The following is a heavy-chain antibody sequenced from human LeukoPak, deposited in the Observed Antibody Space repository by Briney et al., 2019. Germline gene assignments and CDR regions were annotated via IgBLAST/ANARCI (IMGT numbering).Heavy chain of an antibody. J-gene: IGHJ4*02. CDR1: GFTFDEYA. CDR3: AKYSKWQLVRFDY. V-gene: IGHV3-23*01. D-gene: IGHD6-6*01. Sequence: GGSLRLSCAASGFTFDEYAMHWVRQAPGKGLEWVSAISGSGGSTYYADSVKGRFTISRDNSKNTLYLQMNSLRAEDTAVYYCAKYSKWQLVRFDYWGQGTLVTVSS. CDR2: ISGSGGST.